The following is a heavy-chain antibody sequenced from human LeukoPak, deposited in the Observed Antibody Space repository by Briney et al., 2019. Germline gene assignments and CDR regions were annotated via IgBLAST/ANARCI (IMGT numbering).Heavy chain of an antibody. J-gene: IGHJ4*02. V-gene: IGHV2-5*01. CDR3: AHGYYDFWSGYYTDYFDY. CDR1: GFSLSTSGVG. D-gene: IGHD3-3*01. Sequence: SGPTLVNPTQTLTLTWTFSGFSLSTSGVGVGWIRQPPGKALEWLALIYSNDDKRYSPSLKSRLTITKDTSKNQVVLTMTNMDPVDTATYYCAHGYYDFWSGYYTDYFDYWGQGTLVTVSS. CDR2: IYSNDDK.